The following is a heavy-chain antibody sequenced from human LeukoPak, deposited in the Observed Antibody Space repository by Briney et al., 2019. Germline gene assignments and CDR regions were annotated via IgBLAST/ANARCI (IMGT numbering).Heavy chain of an antibody. CDR3: ARALRDSSWYYEY. CDR2: IGSGGGPI. Sequence: GGSLRLSCAASGFTFSDYYMSWFRQAPGKGLEWVSYIGSGGGPIYYADSVKGRITISRDNAKSSLYLQMNSLRAEDTALYYCARALRDSSWYYEYWGQGTLVTVSS. J-gene: IGHJ4*02. V-gene: IGHV3-11*01. D-gene: IGHD6-13*01. CDR1: GFTFSDYY.